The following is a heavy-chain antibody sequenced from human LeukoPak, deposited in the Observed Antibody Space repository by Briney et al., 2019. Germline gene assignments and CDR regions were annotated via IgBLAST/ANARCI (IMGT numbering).Heavy chain of an antibody. CDR3: AKDSLYCSSTSCFSWFDP. J-gene: IGHJ5*02. CDR1: GFTFSSYA. Sequence: GGSLRLSCAASGFTFSSYAMSWVRQAPGKGLEWVSAISGSGGSTYYADSVKGRFTISRDSSKNTLYLQMNSLRAEDTAVYYCAKDSLYCSSTSCFSWFDPWGQGTLVTVSS. V-gene: IGHV3-23*01. D-gene: IGHD2-2*01. CDR2: ISGSGGST.